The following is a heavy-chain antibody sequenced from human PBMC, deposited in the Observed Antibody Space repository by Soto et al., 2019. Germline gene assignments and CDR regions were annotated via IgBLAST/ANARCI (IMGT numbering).Heavy chain of an antibody. D-gene: IGHD6-6*01. V-gene: IGHV1-8*01. Sequence: VASVKVSCKASGYTFTSYDINWVRQATGQGLEWMGWMNPNSGNTGYAQKFQGRVTMTRNTSISTAYMELSSLRSEDTAVYYCARGPVAAYWFDPWGQGTLVTVSS. J-gene: IGHJ5*02. CDR2: MNPNSGNT. CDR3: ARGPVAAYWFDP. CDR1: GYTFTSYD.